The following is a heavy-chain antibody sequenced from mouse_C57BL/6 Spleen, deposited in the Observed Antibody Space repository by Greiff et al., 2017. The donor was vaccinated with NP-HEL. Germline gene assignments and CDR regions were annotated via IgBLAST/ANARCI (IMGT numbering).Heavy chain of an antibody. CDR2: ISSGSSTI. D-gene: IGHD1-1*01. CDR1: GFTFSDYG. Sequence: EVKLMESGGGLVKPGGSLKLSCAASGFTFSDYGMHWVRQAPEKGLEWVAYISSGSSTIYYADTVKGRFTISRDNAKNTLFLQMTSLRSEDTAMYYCAREGIRATVPFDYWGQGTTLTVSS. V-gene: IGHV5-17*01. J-gene: IGHJ2*01. CDR3: AREGIRATVPFDY.